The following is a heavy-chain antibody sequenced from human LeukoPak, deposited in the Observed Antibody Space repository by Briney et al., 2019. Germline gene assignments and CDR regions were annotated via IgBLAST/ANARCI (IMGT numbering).Heavy chain of an antibody. J-gene: IGHJ5*02. Sequence: GASVKVSCKASGGTFSSYAISWVRQAPGQGLEWMGGIIPIFGTANYAQKFQGRVTITADESTSTAYMELSSLRSEDTAVYYCARVALYPDRWFDPWGQGTLVTVSS. CDR2: IIPIFGTA. V-gene: IGHV1-69*13. CDR1: GGTFSSYA. CDR3: ARVALYPDRWFDP. D-gene: IGHD2-15*01.